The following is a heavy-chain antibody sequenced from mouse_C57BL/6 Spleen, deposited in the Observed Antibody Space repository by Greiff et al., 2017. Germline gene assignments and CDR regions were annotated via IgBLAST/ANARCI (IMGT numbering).Heavy chain of an antibody. Sequence: VMLSCKASGYTFTSYWMDWVKQRPGQGLEWIGNIYPSDSETHYNQKFKDKATLTVDKSSSTAYMQLSSLTSEDSAVYYCARLGYYSNPYAMDYWGQGTSVTVSS. CDR2: IYPSDSET. D-gene: IGHD2-5*01. CDR3: ARLGYYSNPYAMDY. V-gene: IGHV1-61*01. J-gene: IGHJ4*01. CDR1: GYTFTSYW.